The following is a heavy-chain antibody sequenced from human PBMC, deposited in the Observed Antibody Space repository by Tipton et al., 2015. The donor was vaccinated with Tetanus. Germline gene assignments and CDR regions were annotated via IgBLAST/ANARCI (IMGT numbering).Heavy chain of an antibody. CDR1: GFTFITYA. J-gene: IGHJ4*02. CDR2: ITSSADTQ. CDR3: ARNYLSFGSLYAYFDY. D-gene: IGHD2-8*01. Sequence: SLRLSCAASGFTFITYAMSWVRQAPGKGLEWLSTITSSADTQYYSDSVKGRFTISRDNSKNTLFLQMHSLRADDTAVYYCARNYLSFGSLYAYFDYWGQGSLVTVSS. V-gene: IGHV3-23*01.